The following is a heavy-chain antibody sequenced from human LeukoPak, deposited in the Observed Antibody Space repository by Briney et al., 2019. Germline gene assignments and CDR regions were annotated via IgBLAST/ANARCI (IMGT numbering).Heavy chain of an antibody. CDR2: IYYTGST. V-gene: IGHV4-59*12. J-gene: IGHJ4*02. CDR1: GGSISTYY. CDR3: AREQGGNYFDY. Sequence: SETLSLTCTLSGGSISTYYWGWVRQPPGKGLEWIGYIYYTGSTDYNPSLKSRVTISVDTSKNQFSLKLSSVTAADTAVYYCAREQGGNYFDYWGQGTLVTVSS. D-gene: IGHD3-16*01.